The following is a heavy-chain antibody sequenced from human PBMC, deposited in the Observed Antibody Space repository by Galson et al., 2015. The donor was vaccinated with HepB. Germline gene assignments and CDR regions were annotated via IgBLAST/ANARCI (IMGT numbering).Heavy chain of an antibody. CDR1: GFTFSSHS. CDR3: AKAELHRSSIAVAGTFDY. CDR2: ISSSGSGGST. Sequence: SLRLSCAVSGFTFSSHSMNWVRQAPGKGLEWVSYISSSGSGGSTYYADSVKGRFTISRDNSKNTLYLQMNSLRAEDTAVYYCAKAELHRSSIAVAGTFDYWGQGTLVTVSS. J-gene: IGHJ4*02. V-gene: IGHV3-23*01. D-gene: IGHD6-19*01.